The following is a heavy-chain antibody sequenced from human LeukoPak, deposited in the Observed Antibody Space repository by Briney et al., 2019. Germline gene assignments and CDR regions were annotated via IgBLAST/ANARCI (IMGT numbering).Heavy chain of an antibody. CDR2: IYPGDSDT. Sequence: GESLKISFKGSGYSFTSYWIGWVRPMPGKGLEWMGIIYPGDSDTRYSPSFQGQVTISADKSISTAYLQWSSLKASDTAMYYCARHQGIHYDTEDYGMDVWGQGTTVTVSS. D-gene: IGHD3-9*01. CDR1: GYSFTSYW. J-gene: IGHJ6*02. CDR3: ARHQGIHYDTEDYGMDV. V-gene: IGHV5-51*01.